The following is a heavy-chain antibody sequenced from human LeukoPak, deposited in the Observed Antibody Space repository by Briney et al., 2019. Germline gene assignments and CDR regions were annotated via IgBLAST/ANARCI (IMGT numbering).Heavy chain of an antibody. CDR3: AKETVVVVAATPDAFDI. CDR2: ISGSGGST. CDR1: GFTFSSYA. Sequence: AGGSLRLSCAASGFTFSSYAMSWVRQAPGKGLEWVSAISGSGGSTYYADSVKDRFPISRDNSKNTLYLQMNSLRAEDTAVYYCAKETVVVVAATPDAFDIWGQGTMVTVSS. J-gene: IGHJ3*02. D-gene: IGHD2-15*01. V-gene: IGHV3-23*01.